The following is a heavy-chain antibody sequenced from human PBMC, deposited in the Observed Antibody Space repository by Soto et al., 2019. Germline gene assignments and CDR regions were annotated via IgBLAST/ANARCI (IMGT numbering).Heavy chain of an antibody. CDR2: ISSSSSTI. D-gene: IGHD3-10*01. J-gene: IGHJ4*02. CDR3: AQLWFGESRFDY. CDR1: GFTFSSYS. Sequence: EVQLVESGGGLVQPGGSLRLSCAASGFTFSSYSMNWVRQAPGKGLEWVSYISSSSSTIYYADSVKGRFTISRDNAKNSLYLQMNGLRDEDAAVYYCAQLWFGESRFDYWGQGTLVTVSS. V-gene: IGHV3-48*02.